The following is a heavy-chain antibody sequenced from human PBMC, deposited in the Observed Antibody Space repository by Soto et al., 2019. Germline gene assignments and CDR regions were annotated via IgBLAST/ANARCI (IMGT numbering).Heavy chain of an antibody. CDR3: AKRLETGFSPFDY. CDR2: ISGNGRSL. Sequence: EMQLMESGGGLVQPGGSLILSCTASGFIFSTYAMSWVRQAPGRGLEWVSAISGNGRSLYYADSMKGRFTISRDNPSNTLYLQLNSLSAEDTAVYYCAKRLETGFSPFDYCGHGILVTVS. CDR1: GFIFSTYA. J-gene: IGHJ5*01. D-gene: IGHD3-9*01. V-gene: IGHV3-23*01.